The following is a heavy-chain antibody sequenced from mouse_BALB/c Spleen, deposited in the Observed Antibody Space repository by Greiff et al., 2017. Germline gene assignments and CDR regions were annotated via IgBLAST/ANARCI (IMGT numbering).Heavy chain of an antibody. CDR1: GFTFSDYY. D-gene: IGHD2-4*01. CDR3: ARGPTMITTGGYAMDY. Sequence: DVKLVESGGGLVKPGGSLKLSCAASGFTFSDYYMYWVRQTPEKRLEWVATISDGGSYTYYPDSVKGRFTISRDNAKNNLYLQMSSLKSEDTAMYYCARGPTMITTGGYAMDYWGQGTSVTVSS. V-gene: IGHV5-4*02. J-gene: IGHJ4*01. CDR2: ISDGGSYT.